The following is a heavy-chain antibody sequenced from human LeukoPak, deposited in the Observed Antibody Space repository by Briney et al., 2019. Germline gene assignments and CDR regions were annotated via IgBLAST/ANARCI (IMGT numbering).Heavy chain of an antibody. D-gene: IGHD6-19*01. J-gene: IGHJ6*02. CDR1: GFTFSRYT. V-gene: IGHV3-21*04. CDR3: ARETGSGWSPKGPYYYGMDV. Sequence: GGSLRLSCAGSGFTFSRYTFNWVRQAPGRGLEWVSAISGDSKYIYYTDSVKGRFTISRDNARNSVYLQMNSLRAEDTAVYYCARETGSGWSPKGPYYYGMDVWGQGTTVTVSS. CDR2: ISGDSKYI.